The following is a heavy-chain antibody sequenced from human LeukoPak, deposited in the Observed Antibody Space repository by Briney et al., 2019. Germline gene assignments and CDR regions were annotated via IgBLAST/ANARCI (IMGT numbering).Heavy chain of an antibody. D-gene: IGHD6-13*01. CDR3: AREAAIAGDEDAFDI. CDR2: IYYSGST. V-gene: IGHV4-59*01. CDR1: GGSISSYY. J-gene: IGHJ3*02. Sequence: PSETLSLTCTVSGGSISSYYWSWIRQPPGKGLEWIGYIYYSGSTNYNPSLKSRVTISVDTSKNQFSLKLSSGTAADTAVYYCAREAAIAGDEDAFDIWGQGTMVTVSS.